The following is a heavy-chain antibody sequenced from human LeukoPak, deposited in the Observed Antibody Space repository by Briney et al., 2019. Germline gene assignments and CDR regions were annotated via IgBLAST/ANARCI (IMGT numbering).Heavy chain of an antibody. J-gene: IGHJ4*02. CDR2: INQDGRKT. Sequence: GGSLRLSCAASGFNFSNNWMNWVRQAPGKGLEWVANINQDGRKTNYMDPVKGRFTISRDNAKNSLYLQMNSLRAEDTAVYYCARDPQDIVVVPAAVWGQGTLVTVSS. CDR3: ARDPQDIVVVPAAV. V-gene: IGHV3-7*01. CDR1: GFNFSNNW. D-gene: IGHD2-2*01.